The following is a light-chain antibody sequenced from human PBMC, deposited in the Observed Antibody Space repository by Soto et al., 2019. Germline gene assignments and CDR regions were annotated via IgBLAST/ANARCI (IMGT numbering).Light chain of an antibody. CDR3: SSYTSSSTLV. CDR1: SSDVGGYNY. CDR2: DVS. Sequence: QSALTQPASVSGSPGQSITISCTGTSSDVGGYNYVSWYQQHPGKAPKLMIYDVSNRPSVVAHRFSGSKSGNTASLTITGLHAEDEADYYCSSYTSSSTLVFGGGTKLTVL. J-gene: IGLJ2*01. V-gene: IGLV2-14*01.